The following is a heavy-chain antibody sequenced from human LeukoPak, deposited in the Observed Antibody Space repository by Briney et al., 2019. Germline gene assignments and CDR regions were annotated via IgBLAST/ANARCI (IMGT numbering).Heavy chain of an antibody. D-gene: IGHD3-22*01. V-gene: IGHV3-7*01. J-gene: IGHJ4*02. CDR3: ARGYRYYYDSSGYLDY. CDR1: GFTFSSYW. Sequence: PGGSLRPSCAASGFTFSSYWMSWVRQAPGKGLEWVANIKQDGSEKYYVDSVKGRFTISRDNAKNSLYLQMNSLRAEDTAVYYCARGYRYYYDSSGYLDYWGQGTLVTVSS. CDR2: IKQDGSEK.